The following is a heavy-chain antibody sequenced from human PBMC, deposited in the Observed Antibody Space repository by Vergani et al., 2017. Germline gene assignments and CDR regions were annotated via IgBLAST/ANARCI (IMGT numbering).Heavy chain of an antibody. CDR1: GGSISSYY. CDR2: IYTSGST. D-gene: IGHD3-3*01. V-gene: IGHV4-4*07. J-gene: IGHJ6*02. CDR3: ARDHYDFWSGYPTGYYYYGMDV. Sequence: QVQLQESGPGLVKPSETLSLTCTVSGGSISSYYWSWTRQPAGKGLEWIGRIYTSGSTNYNPSLKSRVTMSVDTSKNQFSLKLSSVTAADTAVYYCARDHYDFWSGYPTGYYYYGMDVWGQGTTVTVSS.